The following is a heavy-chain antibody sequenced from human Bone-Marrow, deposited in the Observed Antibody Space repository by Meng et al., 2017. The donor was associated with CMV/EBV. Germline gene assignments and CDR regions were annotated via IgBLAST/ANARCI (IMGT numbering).Heavy chain of an antibody. D-gene: IGHD6-19*01. J-gene: IGHJ4*02. CDR2: IRWNSGSI. Sequence: SLKISCAASGFTFDDYAMNWVRQAPGKGLEWVSGIRWNSGSIGYADSVKGRFTISRDNAKNSLYLQMNSLRAEDTALYYCAKGPGAGVAGTRLDYWGQGTLVTVYS. CDR3: AKGPGAGVAGTRLDY. V-gene: IGHV3-9*01. CDR1: GFTFDDYA.